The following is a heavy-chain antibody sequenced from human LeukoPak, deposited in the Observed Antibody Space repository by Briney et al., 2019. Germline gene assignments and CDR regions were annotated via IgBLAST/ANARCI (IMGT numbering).Heavy chain of an antibody. CDR3: AKVGFDY. Sequence: PGGSLRLSCAASGFTFSSYGMHWVRQAPGKGLEWVAVISYDGSNKYYADSVKGRFTISRDNSKNTLYLRMNSLRAEDTAVYYCAKVGFDYWGQGTLVTVSS. J-gene: IGHJ4*02. CDR2: ISYDGSNK. CDR1: GFTFSSYG. V-gene: IGHV3-30*18.